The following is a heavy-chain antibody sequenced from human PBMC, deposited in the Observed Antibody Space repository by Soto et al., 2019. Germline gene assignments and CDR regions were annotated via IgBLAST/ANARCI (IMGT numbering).Heavy chain of an antibody. D-gene: IGHD3-22*01. Sequence: QVQLQQWGAGLLKPSETLSLICAVYGGSFSGYYWSWIGQPPGKRLEWIREINHSGSTNYNPSLRSRVTISVDTSKTQFSLKLSSVTAGDTAVYYCARDPYYYDSSGYYERGDYWGQGTLVTVSS. V-gene: IGHV4-34*01. CDR3: ARDPYYYDSSGYYERGDY. CDR1: GGSFSGYY. CDR2: INHSGST. J-gene: IGHJ4*02.